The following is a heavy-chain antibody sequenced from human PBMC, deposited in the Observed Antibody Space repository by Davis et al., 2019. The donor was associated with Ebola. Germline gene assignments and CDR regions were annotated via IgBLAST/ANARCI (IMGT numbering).Heavy chain of an antibody. CDR2: IYYSGTT. D-gene: IGHD1-1*01. CDR1: GGSIINYY. Sequence: SETLSLTCTVSGGSIINYYWNWIRQSPGKGLEWIGYIYYSGTTNYNPSLKSRVTISVDTSKKQFSLRLSSVTAADMAVYYCSDWNRWGQGTLVTVSS. V-gene: IGHV4-59*01. CDR3: SDWNR. J-gene: IGHJ4*02.